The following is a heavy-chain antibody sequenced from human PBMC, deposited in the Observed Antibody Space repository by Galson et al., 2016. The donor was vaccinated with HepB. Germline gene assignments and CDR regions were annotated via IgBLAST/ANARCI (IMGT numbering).Heavy chain of an antibody. D-gene: IGHD1-20*01. CDR2: IRSKAHGGTT. CDR3: TTDLQRSYNWNHN. Sequence: SLRLSCAASGFPFNTVWMNWVRQAPGKGLDWVGRIRSKAHGGTTDYAPPVEGRFTISRDDSKNALYLQMNSLRIEDTAVYFCTTDLQRSYNWNHNWGQGTLVTVSS. J-gene: IGHJ4*02. V-gene: IGHV3-15*07. CDR1: GFPFNTVW.